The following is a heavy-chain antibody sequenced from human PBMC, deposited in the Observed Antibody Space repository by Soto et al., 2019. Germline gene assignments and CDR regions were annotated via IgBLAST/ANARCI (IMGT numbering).Heavy chain of an antibody. CDR3: TTVGFRVYYYYYGMDV. Sequence: PGGSLRLSCAASGFTFSNAWMSWVRQAPGKGLEWVGRIKSKTDGGTTDYAAPVKGRFTISRDDSKNTLYLQMNSLRTEDTAVYYCTTVGFRVYYYYYGMDVWGQGTPVTVYS. J-gene: IGHJ6*02. CDR2: IKSKTDGGTT. D-gene: IGHD3-10*01. V-gene: IGHV3-15*01. CDR1: GFTFSNAW.